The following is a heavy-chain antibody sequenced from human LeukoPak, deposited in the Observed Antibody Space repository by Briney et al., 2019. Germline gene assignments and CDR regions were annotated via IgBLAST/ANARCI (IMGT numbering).Heavy chain of an antibody. J-gene: IGHJ4*02. Sequence: GGSLRLSCAASGFTFSSYWMNWARQAPGKGLEWVASINHNGNVNYYVDSVKGRFTISRDNAKNSLYLQMSNLRAEDTAVYYCAKERYGILDYWGQGTLVTVSS. D-gene: IGHD4-17*01. CDR1: GFTFSSYW. CDR2: INHNGNVN. CDR3: AKERYGILDY. V-gene: IGHV3-7*03.